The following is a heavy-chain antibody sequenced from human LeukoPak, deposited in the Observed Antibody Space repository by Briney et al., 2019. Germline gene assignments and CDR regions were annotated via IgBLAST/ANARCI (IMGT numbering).Heavy chain of an antibody. CDR1: GFRLDNYW. CDR3: ARWSHVSGRWFLDN. D-gene: IGHD3-10*01. Sequence: PGGSLRLSCEASGFRLDNYWMTWVRQAQGKGLEWVADINEDGSKIYSLDSVKGRFTISRDNAKNSLSLQLNTLRAEDTAVYYCARWSHVSGRWFLDNWGRGTLVSVSS. CDR2: INEDGSKI. V-gene: IGHV3-7*05. J-gene: IGHJ4*02.